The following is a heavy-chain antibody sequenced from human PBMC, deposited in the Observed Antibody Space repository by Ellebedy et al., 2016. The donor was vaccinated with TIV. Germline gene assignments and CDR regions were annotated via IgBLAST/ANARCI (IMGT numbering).Heavy chain of an antibody. J-gene: IGHJ5*02. V-gene: IGHV1-2*02. CDR2: INVNSGGT. Sequence: ASVTVSCKASGYTFTGYYMHWVRQAPGQGPEWMGWINVNSGGTNYAQRFQGRVAMTRDTSINTAYMELSRLRSDDTAVYYCARDGGVGEDWFDPWGQGTQVTVSS. CDR3: ARDGGVGEDWFDP. CDR1: GYTFTGYY. D-gene: IGHD3-10*01.